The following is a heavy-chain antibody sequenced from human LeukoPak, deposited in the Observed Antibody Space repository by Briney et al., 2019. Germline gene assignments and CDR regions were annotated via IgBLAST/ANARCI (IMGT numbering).Heavy chain of an antibody. D-gene: IGHD6-19*01. J-gene: IGHJ4*02. CDR2: INPNSGGT. CDR3: ARLYAGSGSPHYFDY. CDR1: GYTFTGYY. V-gene: IGHV1-2*02. Sequence: ASVKVSCKASGYTFTGYYMHWVRQAPGQGLEWMGWINPNSGGTNYAQKFQGRVTMTWDTSISTASINTAYMELSRLRSDDTAVYYCARLYAGSGSPHYFDYWGQGTLVTVSS.